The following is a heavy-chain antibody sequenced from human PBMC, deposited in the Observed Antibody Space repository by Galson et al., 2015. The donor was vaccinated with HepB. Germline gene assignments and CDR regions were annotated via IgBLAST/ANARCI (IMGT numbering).Heavy chain of an antibody. CDR2: ISFDGSTK. V-gene: IGHV3-30-3*01. CDR3: ARDPGYCSGGSCYPNIFDY. D-gene: IGHD2-15*01. J-gene: IGHJ4*02. CDR1: GFTFSRYT. Sequence: SLRLSCAASGFTFSRYTMHWVRQAPGKGLEWVAVISFDGSTKFYADSVKGRFTISRDNSKNTLYLQMNSLRAEDTAVYYCARDPGYCSGGSCYPNIFDYWGQGTLVTVSS.